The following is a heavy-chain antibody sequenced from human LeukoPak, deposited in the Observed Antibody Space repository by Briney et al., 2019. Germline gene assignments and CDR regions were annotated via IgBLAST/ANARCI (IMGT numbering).Heavy chain of an antibody. CDR1: GFTFGGYG. V-gene: IGHV3-33*01. D-gene: IGHD1-14*01. CDR2: IAYDGSRA. CDR3: TRYNHDHFDY. J-gene: IGHJ4*02. Sequence: GGYLRLSCAGSGFTFGGYGMHWFRQTPGKGLEWVANIAYDGSRASYADSVKGRFTISRDNSKNTMSVQMDDLRAEDTAVCFCTRYNHDHFDYWGQGTLVTVSS.